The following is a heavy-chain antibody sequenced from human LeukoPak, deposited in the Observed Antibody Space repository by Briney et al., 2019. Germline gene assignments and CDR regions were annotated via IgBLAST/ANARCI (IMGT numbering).Heavy chain of an antibody. CDR1: GYTFTSYY. Sequence: ASVKVSCKASGYTFTSYYMHWVRQAPGQGLEWMGIINPSGGSTSYAQKFQGRVTMTRDTSTSTVYMELSSLRSEDTAVYYCARVYYDSIGGYYYYGMDVWGQGTTVTVSS. CDR3: ARVYYDSIGGYYYYGMDV. CDR2: INPSGGST. D-gene: IGHD3-22*01. V-gene: IGHV1-46*01. J-gene: IGHJ6*02.